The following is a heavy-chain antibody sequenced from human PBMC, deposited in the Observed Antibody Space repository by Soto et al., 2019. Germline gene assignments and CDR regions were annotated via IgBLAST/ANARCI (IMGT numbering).Heavy chain of an antibody. D-gene: IGHD3-22*01. Sequence: PSETLSLTCTVSGGSISSGGYYWSWIRQHPGKGLEWIGYIYYSGSTYYNPSLKSRVTISVDTSKNQFSLKLSSVTAADTAVYYCARALYYYDSSGYSNYFDYWGKGTLFTVSS. CDR1: GGSISSGGYY. CDR2: IYYSGST. CDR3: ARALYYYDSSGYSNYFDY. V-gene: IGHV4-31*03. J-gene: IGHJ4*02.